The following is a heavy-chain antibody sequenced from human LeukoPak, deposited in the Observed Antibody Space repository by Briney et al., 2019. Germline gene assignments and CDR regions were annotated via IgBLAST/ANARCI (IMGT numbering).Heavy chain of an antibody. D-gene: IGHD3-9*01. J-gene: IGHJ4*02. CDR3: AKASTRDTGYYFDS. V-gene: IGHV3-23*01. CDR1: GFTFSNYA. Sequence: GGSLRLSCAASGFTFSNYAMGWVRQAPGKGLEWVSSIRGTVDNTHYADAVKGRFTISRDISKNTLYLQMNSLIAEDTARYYCAKASTRDTGYYFDSWGQGTLVTVSS. CDR2: IRGTVDNT.